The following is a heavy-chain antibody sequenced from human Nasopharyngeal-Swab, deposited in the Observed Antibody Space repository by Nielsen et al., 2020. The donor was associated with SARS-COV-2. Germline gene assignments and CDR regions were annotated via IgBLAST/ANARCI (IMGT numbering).Heavy chain of an antibody. CDR2: ISGDSDST. V-gene: IGHV3-23*01. CDR1: GFTFSNFA. J-gene: IGHJ5*02. D-gene: IGHD2-15*01. Sequence: GESLKISCAASGFTFSNFAMSWVRQAPGKGLEWVSVISGDSDSTYYTDSVRGRFTISRDNSKNTLNLQMNNLRAEDTAIYYCAKDHVAAKVWSWFDPWGQGTLVTVSS. CDR3: AKDHVAAKVWSWFDP.